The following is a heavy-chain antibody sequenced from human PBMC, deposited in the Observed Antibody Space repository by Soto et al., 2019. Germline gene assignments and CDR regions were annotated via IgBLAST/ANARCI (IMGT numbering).Heavy chain of an antibody. Sequence: KTSETLSLTCTVSAGSITTSYWSWIRQPLGKALEWIGYISYRGSTNYNPSLKSRLTISIDTSKSQISLKLTSMTTADTAVYYCASSGIVGREVNTWFDPWDQGTLVTVSS. D-gene: IGHD3-22*01. V-gene: IGHV4-59*01. CDR3: ASSGIVGREVNTWFDP. J-gene: IGHJ5*02. CDR1: AGSITTSY. CDR2: ISYRGST.